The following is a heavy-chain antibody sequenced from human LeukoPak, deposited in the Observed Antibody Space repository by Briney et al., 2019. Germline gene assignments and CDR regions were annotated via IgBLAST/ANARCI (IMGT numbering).Heavy chain of an antibody. Sequence: GRSLRLSCATSGFTFSSYGMHWVRPAPGKGLDWVALIRYDADTKFYADSVKGRFTISRDNSKNTLYLQMNSLRAEDTAVYYCAREMLRLNWGGDCYNDYWGQGTLVTVSS. CDR2: IRYDADTK. J-gene: IGHJ4*02. CDR3: AREMLRLNWGGDCYNDY. CDR1: GFTFSSYG. V-gene: IGHV3-33*01. D-gene: IGHD2-21*02.